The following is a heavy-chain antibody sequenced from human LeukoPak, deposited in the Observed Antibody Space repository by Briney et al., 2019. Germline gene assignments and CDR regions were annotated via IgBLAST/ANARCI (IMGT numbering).Heavy chain of an antibody. CDR2: IIPIFGTA. CDR3: ARAPYYYDSSGYSQGGYYYYYMDV. Sequence: SVKVSCKASRGTFSSYAISWVRQAPGQGLECMGGIIPIFGTASYAQKFQGRVTITTEESTRTAYMELSRLRSEDTAVYSCARAPYYYDSSGYSQGGYYYYYMDVWGKGPTVTVSS. V-gene: IGHV1-69*05. J-gene: IGHJ6*03. CDR1: RGTFSSYA. D-gene: IGHD3-22*01.